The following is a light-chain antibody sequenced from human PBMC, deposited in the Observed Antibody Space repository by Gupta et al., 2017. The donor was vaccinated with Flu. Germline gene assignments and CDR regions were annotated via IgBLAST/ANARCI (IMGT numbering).Light chain of an antibody. J-gene: IGKJ1*01. CDR1: QGLVYSDGNTY. Sequence: VTLVQPASISCRCSQGLVYSDGNTYLNWFQQRQGQSPRRRIYQVSYRDSGVPDRVSGSGSGTDFTLKIRRVEAEDVGIYFCRQGAHGHWAFGQGTTVEIK. V-gene: IGKV2-30*01. CDR2: QVS. CDR3: RQGAHGHWA.